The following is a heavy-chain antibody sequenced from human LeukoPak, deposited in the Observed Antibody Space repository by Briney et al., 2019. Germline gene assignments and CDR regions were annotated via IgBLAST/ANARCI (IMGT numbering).Heavy chain of an antibody. V-gene: IGHV4-61*02. J-gene: IGHJ4*02. D-gene: IGHD2-2*01. CDR3: ARVARCTSCFDVDY. CDR2: IYTSGST. Sequence: PSETLSLTCSVSGDSISRGSYYWSWIRQPAGKGLEWIGRIYTSGSTNYSPSLKSRVTISVDRSKNHFSLKLTSVTAADTAVYYCARVARCTSCFDVDYWGQGTLVTVSS. CDR1: GDSISRGSYY.